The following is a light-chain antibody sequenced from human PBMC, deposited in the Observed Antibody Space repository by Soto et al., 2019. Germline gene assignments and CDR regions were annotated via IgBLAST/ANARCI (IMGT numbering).Light chain of an antibody. CDR3: SSYTTTSTT. V-gene: IGLV2-14*01. CDR2: EVT. J-gene: IGLJ3*02. Sequence: QSVLTQPASVSGSPGQSITISCTGTINDIGSYHYVAWYQHHPGKAPKLIIYEVTHRPSGVSNRFSGSKSGNTASLTISGLQAEDEADYYCSSYTTTSTTFGGGTKVTVL. CDR1: INDIGSYHY.